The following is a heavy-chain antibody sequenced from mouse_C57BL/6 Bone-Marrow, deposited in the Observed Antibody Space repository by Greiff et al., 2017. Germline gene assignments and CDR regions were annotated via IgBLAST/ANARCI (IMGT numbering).Heavy chain of an antibody. V-gene: IGHV1-78*01. CDR2: IYPGDGST. D-gene: IGHD2-3*01. Sequence: VQLQQSDAELVKPGASVKISCKASGYTFTDYTMHWVKQRPEQGLEWIGDIYPGDGSTKYNEKFKGKATLTADKSSSTAYMQLNSLTSEDSAVYVCAREDYDGYSAWFAYWGQGTLVTVSA. CDR3: AREDYDGYSAWFAY. CDR1: GYTFTDYT. J-gene: IGHJ3*01.